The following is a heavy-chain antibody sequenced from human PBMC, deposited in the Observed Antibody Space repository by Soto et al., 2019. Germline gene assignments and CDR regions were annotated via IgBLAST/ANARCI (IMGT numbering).Heavy chain of an antibody. D-gene: IGHD3-10*01. V-gene: IGHV3-74*01. Sequence: GGSLRLSCAASGFTFSSYWMHWVRQAPGKGLVWVSRINSDGSSTSYADSVKGRFTISRDNAKNTLYLQMNSLRAEDTAVYYCARDPTGPGSSYAFDIWGQGTMVTVSS. CDR2: INSDGSST. J-gene: IGHJ3*02. CDR1: GFTFSSYW. CDR3: ARDPTGPGSSYAFDI.